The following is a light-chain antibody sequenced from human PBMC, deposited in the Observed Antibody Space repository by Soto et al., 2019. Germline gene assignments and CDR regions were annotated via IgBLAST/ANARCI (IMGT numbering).Light chain of an antibody. CDR2: SRD. V-gene: IGLV1-44*01. CDR1: SSNIGRNT. J-gene: IGLJ1*01. Sequence: QSVLTQPPSASGTPGQRVTISCSGSSSNIGRNTVNWYQQLPGTAPKLLIYSRDQRPSGVPDRFSGSKSGTSASLAISGLQSEDEADYDCAAWDDSLNVYVFGTGTKLTVL. CDR3: AAWDDSLNVYV.